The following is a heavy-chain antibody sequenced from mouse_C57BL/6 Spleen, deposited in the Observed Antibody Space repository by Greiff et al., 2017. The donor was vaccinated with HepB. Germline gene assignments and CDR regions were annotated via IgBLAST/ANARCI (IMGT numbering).Heavy chain of an antibody. D-gene: IGHD3-2*02. V-gene: IGHV1-61*01. Sequence: QVHVKQPGAELVRPGSSVKLSCKASGYTFTSYWMDWVKQRPGQGLEWIGNIYPSDSETHYNQKFKDKATLTVDKSSSTAYMQLSSLTAEDSAVYYCARSPDSSGYVGFAYWGQGTLVTVSA. CDR2: IYPSDSET. CDR3: ARSPDSSGYVGFAY. J-gene: IGHJ3*01. CDR1: GYTFTSYW.